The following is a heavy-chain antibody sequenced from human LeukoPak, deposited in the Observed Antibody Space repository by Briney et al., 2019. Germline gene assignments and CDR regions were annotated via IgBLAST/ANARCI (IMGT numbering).Heavy chain of an antibody. Sequence: GASVKVSCKASGYTFTSYAMNWVRQAPGQGLEWMGWINPNSGGTNYAQKFQGRVTMTRDTSISTAYMELSRLRSDDTAVYYCARGGVLRYFDWLSPLDAFDIWGQGTMVTVSS. CDR2: INPNSGGT. V-gene: IGHV1-2*02. CDR3: ARGGVLRYFDWLSPLDAFDI. CDR1: GYTFTSYA. D-gene: IGHD3-9*01. J-gene: IGHJ3*02.